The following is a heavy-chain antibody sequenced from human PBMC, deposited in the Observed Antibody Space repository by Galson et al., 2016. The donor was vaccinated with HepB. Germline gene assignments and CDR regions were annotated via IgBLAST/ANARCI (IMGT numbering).Heavy chain of an antibody. J-gene: IGHJ6*02. CDR1: GYTFTSYQ. V-gene: IGHV1-46*01. Sequence: SVKVSCKASGYTFTSYQMHWVRQAPGQGLEWMGIINPNADSTTYAQKFLGRVTMTRDTSTSTVYMELSSLRSEDTAVYYCAREGGYYSFYYYGMDVWGQGTTVTVSS. CDR2: INPNADST. D-gene: IGHD3-3*01. CDR3: AREGGYYSFYYYGMDV.